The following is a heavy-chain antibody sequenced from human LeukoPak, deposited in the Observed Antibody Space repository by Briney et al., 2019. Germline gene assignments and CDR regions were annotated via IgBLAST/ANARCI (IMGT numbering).Heavy chain of an antibody. Sequence: PGGSLRLSCAASGFTFSDYWMHWVRQAPGKGLVWVSRISSDGSSLSYADSVKGRLTISRDNAKNTLYLQMNSLRAEDTAVYYCARDYAYSNYYYGYFYGMDVWGQGTTVTVSS. CDR2: ISSDGSSL. D-gene: IGHD4-11*01. CDR3: ARDYAYSNYYYGYFYGMDV. CDR1: GFTFSDYW. V-gene: IGHV3-74*01. J-gene: IGHJ6*02.